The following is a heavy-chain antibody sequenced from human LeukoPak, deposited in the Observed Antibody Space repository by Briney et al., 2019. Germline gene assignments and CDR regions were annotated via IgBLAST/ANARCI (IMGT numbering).Heavy chain of an antibody. J-gene: IGHJ6*03. CDR3: ARSSEGRYYYDSSGFSYYYYYMDV. CDR1: DGSFSGHY. CDR2: INHLGST. V-gene: IGHV4-34*01. Sequence: PSETLSLTCGVYDGSFSGHYWAWIRQSPGKGLEWIGDINHLGSTNYNPSLRSRVTISVDTSKKQFSLNMMSVTAADTAVYYCARSSEGRYYYDSSGFSYYYYYMDVWGKGTTVTISS. D-gene: IGHD3-22*01.